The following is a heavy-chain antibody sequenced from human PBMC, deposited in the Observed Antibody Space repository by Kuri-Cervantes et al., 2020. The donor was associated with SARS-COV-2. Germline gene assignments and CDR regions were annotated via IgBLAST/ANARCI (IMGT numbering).Heavy chain of an antibody. CDR2: IYYSGST. CDR1: GGSISSYY. V-gene: IGHV4-59*01. D-gene: IGHD1-26*01. CDR3: ARPFVGAYDAFDI. Sequence: ESLKISCTVSGGSISSYYWSWIRQPPGKGLEWIGYIYYSGSTNYNPSLKSRVTISVDTSKNQFSLKLSSVTAADTAVYYCARPFVGAYDAFDIWGQGTMVTVSS. J-gene: IGHJ3*02.